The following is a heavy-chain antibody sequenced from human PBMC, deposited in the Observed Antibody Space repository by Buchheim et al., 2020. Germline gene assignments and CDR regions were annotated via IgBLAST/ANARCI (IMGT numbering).Heavy chain of an antibody. J-gene: IGHJ6*02. CDR1: GGTFSSYT. CDR2: IIPILGIA. D-gene: IGHD6-13*01. Sequence: QVQLVQSGAEVKKPGSSVKVSCKASGGTFSSYTISWVRQAPGQGLEWMGRIIPILGIANYAQKFQGRVTITADKSTSTAYMELSSLRSEDTAVYYCARRSEQQLVYYYYYGMDVWGQGTT. V-gene: IGHV1-69*02. CDR3: ARRSEQQLVYYYYYGMDV.